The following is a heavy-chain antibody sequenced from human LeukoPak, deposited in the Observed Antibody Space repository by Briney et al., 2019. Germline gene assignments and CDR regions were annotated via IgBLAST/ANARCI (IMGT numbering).Heavy chain of an antibody. CDR3: AKDARSNWDFDY. CDR2: ISYDGSNK. CDR1: GFTFSSYG. D-gene: IGHD7-27*01. Sequence: GGSLRLSCAASGFTFSSYGMHWVRQAPGKGLEWVAVISYDGSNKYYADSVKGRFTISRDNSKNTLYLQMNSLRAEDTAVYYCAKDARSNWDFDYWGQGTLVTVSS. V-gene: IGHV3-30*18. J-gene: IGHJ4*02.